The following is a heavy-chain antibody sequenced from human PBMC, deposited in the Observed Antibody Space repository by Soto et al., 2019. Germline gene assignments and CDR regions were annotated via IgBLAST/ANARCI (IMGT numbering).Heavy chain of an antibody. CDR3: ATDRSNSEY. V-gene: IGHV1-18*01. D-gene: IGHD6-13*01. Sequence: ASVKVSCKASGYTFTNYAISWVRQAPGQGLEWMGWISVHNGNTDYTQKFQGRVTMTTDTSTSTAYMELRSLTSDDTAVYYCATDRSNSEYWGQGTLVTVSS. CDR2: ISVHNGNT. CDR1: GYTFTNYA. J-gene: IGHJ4*02.